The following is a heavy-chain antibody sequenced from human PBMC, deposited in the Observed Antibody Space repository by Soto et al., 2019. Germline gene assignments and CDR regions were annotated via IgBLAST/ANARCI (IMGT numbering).Heavy chain of an antibody. V-gene: IGHV1-8*01. CDR2: VNPSSGNT. CDR3: ARASMYIWNDH. CDR1: GYTFTTYD. Sequence: QVQLVQSGAEVKRPGASVKVSCEASGYTFTTYDINWVRQASGQGLEWMGCVNPSSGNTVYAQKFHGRVTMTRDTSISTAYVELSSLKSDDTAIYYCARASMYIWNDHWGQGTLVTVSS. D-gene: IGHD1-20*01. J-gene: IGHJ5*02.